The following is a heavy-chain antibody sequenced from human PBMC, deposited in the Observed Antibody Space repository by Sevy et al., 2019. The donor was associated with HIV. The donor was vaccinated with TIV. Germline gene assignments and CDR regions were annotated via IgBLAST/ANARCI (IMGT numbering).Heavy chain of an antibody. CDR1: GFTFSSYW. D-gene: IGHD2-15*01. J-gene: IGHJ4*02. CDR3: ARPTDISIGFPFDS. V-gene: IGHV3-74*03. CDR2: INGDGKTT. Sequence: GGSLRLSCAASGFTFSSYWMHWVRQAPGERPVWVSRINGDGKTTTYADSVKGRFTISRDNGKNTVYLQMDSLRAEDTAVYSCARPTDISIGFPFDSWGQGTLVTVSS.